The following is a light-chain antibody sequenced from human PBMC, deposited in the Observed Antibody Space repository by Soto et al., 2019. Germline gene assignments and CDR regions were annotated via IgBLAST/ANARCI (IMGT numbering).Light chain of an antibody. CDR2: DVS. J-gene: IGLJ1*01. V-gene: IGLV2-14*03. CDR3: SSYTSSSTYV. CDR1: SSDVSGYNY. Sequence: QSALTQPASVSGSPGQSITISCTGTSSDVSGYNYVSWYQPHPGKVPKLMIYDVSNRPSGVSNRFSGSKSGNTASLTISGLQAEDEADYYCSSYTSSSTYVFGIGTKVTVL.